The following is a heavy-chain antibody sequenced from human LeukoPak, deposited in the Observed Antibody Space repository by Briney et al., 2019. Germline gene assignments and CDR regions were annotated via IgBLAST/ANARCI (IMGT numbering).Heavy chain of an antibody. J-gene: IGHJ3*02. CDR1: GFTFSNYA. CDR3: ARDDGEHAFDI. Sequence: PGRALRLSCAASGFTFSNYAMTWVRQAPGKGLEWVAFISHDGGKKDYADSVKGRFSISRDSSKNTVNLQMNSLRDEDTAVYYCARDDGEHAFDIWGQGTMGIVSS. CDR2: ISHDGGKK. V-gene: IGHV3-30*03.